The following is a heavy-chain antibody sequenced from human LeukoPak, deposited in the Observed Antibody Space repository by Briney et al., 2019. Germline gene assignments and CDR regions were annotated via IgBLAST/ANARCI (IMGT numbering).Heavy chain of an antibody. V-gene: IGHV3-23*01. CDR2: ISGSGGST. D-gene: IGHD1-26*01. Sequence: GGSLRLSCAASGFTFSSYAMSWVRQAPGKGLEWVSAISGSGGSTYYADSVKGRFTISRDNSKNTLYLQMNSLRAEDTAVYYCTKDYSIVGANTSIGDWGQGTLVTVSS. J-gene: IGHJ4*02. CDR3: TKDYSIVGANTSIGD. CDR1: GFTFSSYA.